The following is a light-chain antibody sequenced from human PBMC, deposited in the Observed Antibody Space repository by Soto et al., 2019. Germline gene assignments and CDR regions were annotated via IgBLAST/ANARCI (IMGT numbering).Light chain of an antibody. CDR1: QSVSRYY. CDR3: QQRSNLT. CDR2: GAS. Sequence: EIVMTQSPGTLSLSPGERATLSCRASQSVSRYYLAWYQQKPGQAPRLLIYGASSRATGIPDRFSGSGSGTDFTLTISSLEPEDFAVYYCQQRSNLTFGQGTRLEIK. V-gene: IGKV3D-20*02. J-gene: IGKJ5*01.